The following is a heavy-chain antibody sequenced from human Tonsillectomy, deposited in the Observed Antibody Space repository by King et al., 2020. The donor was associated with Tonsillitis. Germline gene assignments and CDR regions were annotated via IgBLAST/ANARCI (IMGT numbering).Heavy chain of an antibody. D-gene: IGHD6-13*01. Sequence: MQLQESGPGLVKPSETLSLTCTVSGGSISSSSYYWGWVRQPPGKGLEWIGNIYYSGSTYYNPSLKSRATVSVDTSKNQFSLKLRSVTAADTAVYYCARHMPGIAAAGPMYFDSWGQGTLVAVSS. CDR1: GGSISSSSYY. CDR3: ARHMPGIAAAGPMYFDS. J-gene: IGHJ4*02. CDR2: IYYSGST. V-gene: IGHV4-39*01.